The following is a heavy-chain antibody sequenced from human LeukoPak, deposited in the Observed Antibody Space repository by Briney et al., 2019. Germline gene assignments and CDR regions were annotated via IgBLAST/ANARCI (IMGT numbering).Heavy chain of an antibody. CDR1: GFTFSSYG. CDR3: ARDPSGVVPAAMAY. D-gene: IGHD2-2*01. V-gene: IGHV3-30*02. CDR2: IRYDGSNK. Sequence: GGSLRLSCAVSGFTFSSYGMHWVRQAPGKGLEWVAFIRYDGSNKYYADSVKGRFTISRDNSKNTLYLQMNSLRAEDTAVYYCARDPSGVVPAAMAYWGQGTLVTVSS. J-gene: IGHJ4*02.